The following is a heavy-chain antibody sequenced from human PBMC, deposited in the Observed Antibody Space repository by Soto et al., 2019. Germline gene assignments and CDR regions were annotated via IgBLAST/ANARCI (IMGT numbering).Heavy chain of an antibody. CDR2: ISPGSRYP. V-gene: IGHV3-11*06. CDR3: VRGGGGGLFDP. J-gene: IGHJ5*02. CDR1: CFTFVDSY. D-gene: IGHD2-15*01. Sequence: GGSLRLSCACSCFTFVDSYMSWIRQAPGKGLEWLSYISPGSRYPAYADSVKGRFTISRDNAKRSLYLQMMSLTAEDTAIYCCVRGGGGGLFDPWGQGTMVTVSS.